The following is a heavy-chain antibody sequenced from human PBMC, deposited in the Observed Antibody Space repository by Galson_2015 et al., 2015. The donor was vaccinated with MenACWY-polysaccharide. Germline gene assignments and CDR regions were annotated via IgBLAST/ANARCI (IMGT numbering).Heavy chain of an antibody. D-gene: IGHD4-23*01. V-gene: IGHV5-51*03. CDR2: IFPDNSDP. CDR1: GYIFNNYW. Sequence: QSGAEVKKPGESLKISCKASGYIFNNYWIGWVRQMPDKGLEWMGRIFPDNSDPRYSPSFQGQVTVSVDKSTSTAYLHLSGPKASDTGMYYCARLRGLGGQFYCDFWGQGSLVTVSS. J-gene: IGHJ4*02. CDR3: ARLRGLGGQFYCDF.